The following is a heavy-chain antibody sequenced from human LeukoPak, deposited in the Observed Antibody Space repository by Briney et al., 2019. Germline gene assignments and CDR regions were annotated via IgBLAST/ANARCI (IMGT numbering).Heavy chain of an antibody. CDR1: GFTFDDYA. V-gene: IGHV3-9*03. J-gene: IGHJ1*01. CDR3: AKGAYYYDSIGRRGYFQH. D-gene: IGHD3-22*01. CDR2: ISWNSGSI. Sequence: GGSLRLSCAASGFTFDDYAMHWVRHAPGKGLEWVSGISWNSGSIGYADSVKGRFTISRDNAQNSLYLQMNSLRAEDMALYYCAKGAYYYDSIGRRGYFQHGGQGTLVTVSS.